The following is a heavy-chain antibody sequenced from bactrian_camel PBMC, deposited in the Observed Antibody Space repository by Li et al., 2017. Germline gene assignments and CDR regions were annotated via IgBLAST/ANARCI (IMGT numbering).Heavy chain of an antibody. CDR1: GFPFSTYC. J-gene: IGHJ7*01. V-gene: IGHV3S6*01. Sequence: HVQLVESGGGSVQEGGSLTLSCSGSGFPFSTYCMGWFRQSPGKDREGVAALYTDPSYDTWYGDSVKGRFTVSRDNAKNTLYLRMDSLKPEDTAMYYCAADPPHRCGSRDYGWTYVGKGTQVTVS. CDR2: LYTDPSYDT.